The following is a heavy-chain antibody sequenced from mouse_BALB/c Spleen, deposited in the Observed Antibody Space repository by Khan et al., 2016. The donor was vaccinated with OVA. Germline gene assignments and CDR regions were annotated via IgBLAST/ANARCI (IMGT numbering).Heavy chain of an antibody. V-gene: IGHV1-63*01. CDR3: ARSGGYSYYWYFDV. J-gene: IGHJ1*01. CDR2: IYPGSGHT. Sequence: QVQLQQSGTELVRPGTSVKISCKASGYAFTNYWLGWIKQRPGHGLEWIGNIYPGSGHTYYNEKFKGKATLTADKSSSTAYMQLSSLTSADSAVFFCARSGGYSYYWYFDVWGAGTTVTVSS. CDR1: GYAFTNYW. D-gene: IGHD2-3*01.